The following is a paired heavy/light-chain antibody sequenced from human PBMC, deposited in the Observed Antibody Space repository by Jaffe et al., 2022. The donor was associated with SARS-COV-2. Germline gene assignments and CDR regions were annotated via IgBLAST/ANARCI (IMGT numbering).Light chain of an antibody. CDR2: EIS. Sequence: DIVMTQTPLSSPVTLGQPASISCRSSQSLVSSDGNTYLSWLQQRPGQPPRLLIYEISNRFSGVPDRFSGSGAGTDFTLKISRVEAEDVGVYYCMQGSQFPLTFGGGTKVEIK. V-gene: IGKV2-24*01. CDR3: MQGSQFPLT. J-gene: IGKJ4*01. CDR1: QSLVSSDGNTY.
Heavy chain of an antibody. Sequence: EVQLLESGGDLVQPGGSLRLSCAASGFTFSSYAMGWVRQAPGKGLEWVSVILGAGGSAFYADSVKGRFIISRDTSKTTLYLQMNSLGAEDTAVYYCATYIRSFDVWGRGTLVTVSS. CDR1: GFTFSSYA. D-gene: IGHD3-16*01. CDR2: ILGAGGSA. V-gene: IGHV3-23*01. J-gene: IGHJ2*01. CDR3: ATYIRSFDV.